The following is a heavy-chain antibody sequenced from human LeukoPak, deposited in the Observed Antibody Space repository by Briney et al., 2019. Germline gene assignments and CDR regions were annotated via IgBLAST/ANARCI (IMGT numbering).Heavy chain of an antibody. V-gene: IGHV3-23*01. J-gene: IGHJ4*02. CDR2: ISDSGDST. CDR3: AKGSRRSYPYYFDY. D-gene: IGHD1-26*01. CDR1: GFTFNTYA. Sequence: PGGSLRLSCAASGFTFNTYAMAWVRQAPGKGLEWVSAISDSGDSTYYGDSVKGRFAISRDNSRNTLYLQMSNLRAEDTAIYYCAKGSRRSYPYYFDYWRQGTLVTVSS.